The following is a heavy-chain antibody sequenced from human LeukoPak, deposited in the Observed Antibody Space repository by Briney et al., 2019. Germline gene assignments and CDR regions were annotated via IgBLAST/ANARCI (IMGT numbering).Heavy chain of an antibody. CDR3: ARESRWLAYYFDY. V-gene: IGHV3-7*01. CDR2: IKQDGSNK. D-gene: IGHD6-19*01. Sequence: GGSLRLSCAASGFTFSTYWMSWVRQTPGKGLEWVANIKQDGSNKYYVDSVRGRFTISRDNAKNSLYLQMNSLRVEDTAVYYCARESRWLAYYFDYWGQGTLVTVSS. CDR1: GFTFSTYW. J-gene: IGHJ4*02.